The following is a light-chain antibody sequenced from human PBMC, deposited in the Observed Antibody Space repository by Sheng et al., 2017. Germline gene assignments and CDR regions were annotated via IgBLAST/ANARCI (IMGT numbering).Light chain of an antibody. CDR1: SLRSYF. Sequence: SELTQDAAVSVALGQTVRITCQGDSLRSYFASWYQQKPGQAPVLVIYGIGDRPSGIPARFSGFSSGDTASLAIAGAQAEDEADYYCNARDKSGVGFFGPGTKLTVL. V-gene: IGLV3-19*01. CDR3: NARDKSGVGF. J-gene: IGLJ1*01. CDR2: GIG.